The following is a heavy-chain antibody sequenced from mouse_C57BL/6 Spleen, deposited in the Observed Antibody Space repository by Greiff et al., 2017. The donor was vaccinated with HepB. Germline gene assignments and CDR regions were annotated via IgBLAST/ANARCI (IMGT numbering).Heavy chain of an antibody. D-gene: IGHD2-3*01. Sequence: VKLQQSGAELARPGASVKMSCKASGYTFTSYTMHWVKQRPGQGLEWIGYINPSSGYTKYNQKFKDKATLTADKSSSTAYMQLSSLTSEDSAVYYCASGDDGYPAWFAYWGQGTLVTVSA. V-gene: IGHV1-4*01. CDR3: ASGDDGYPAWFAY. J-gene: IGHJ3*01. CDR2: INPSSGYT. CDR1: GYTFTSYT.